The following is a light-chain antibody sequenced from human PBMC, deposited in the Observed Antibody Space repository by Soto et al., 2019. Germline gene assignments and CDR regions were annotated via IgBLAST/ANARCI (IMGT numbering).Light chain of an antibody. CDR1: SSDVGGYNY. Sequence: QSALTQPASVSGSPGQSITISCTGTSSDVGGYNYVSWYQQHLGKAPKLMIYDVSNRPSGVSNRFSGSKSGNTASLTISGSQAEDEDDYYCSSYTSSSTVVFGGGTKLTVL. CDR3: SSYTSSSTVV. CDR2: DVS. J-gene: IGLJ2*01. V-gene: IGLV2-14*01.